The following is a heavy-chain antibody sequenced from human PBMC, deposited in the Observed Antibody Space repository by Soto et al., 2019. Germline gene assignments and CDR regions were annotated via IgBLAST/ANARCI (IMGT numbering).Heavy chain of an antibody. Sequence: QVQLVQSGAEVKKPGASVKVSCKASGYTFTSYDINWVRQATGQGLEWMGWMNPNSGNTGYAQKFQGRVTMTRNTSIRTAYMELSSLRSEDTAVYYCARGKKDYYGSGSYLGMTYYYYYYMDVWGKGTTVTVSS. CDR3: ARGKKDYYGSGSYLGMTYYYYYYMDV. CDR2: MNPNSGNT. V-gene: IGHV1-8*01. J-gene: IGHJ6*03. D-gene: IGHD3-10*01. CDR1: GYTFTSYD.